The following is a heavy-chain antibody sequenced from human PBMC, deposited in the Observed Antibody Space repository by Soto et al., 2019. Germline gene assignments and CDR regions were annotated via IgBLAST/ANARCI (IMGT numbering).Heavy chain of an antibody. J-gene: IGHJ4*02. V-gene: IGHV3-48*04. Sequence: PVGSLRLSCAASGFTFSSYSMNWVRQAPGKGLEWVSYITTSGTTMYYADSVKGRFTTSRDNAKNSLFLQMNSLRAEDTAVYYCARGNSPVDVYWGQGTLVTVSS. CDR3: ARGNSPVDVY. D-gene: IGHD2-21*01. CDR1: GFTFSSYS. CDR2: ITTSGTTM.